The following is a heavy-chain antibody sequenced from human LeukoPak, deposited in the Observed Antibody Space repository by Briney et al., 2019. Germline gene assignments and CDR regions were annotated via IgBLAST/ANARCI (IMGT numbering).Heavy chain of an antibody. CDR1: GFTFTSYG. CDR2: ISAYNGNT. D-gene: IGHD2-21*01. CDR3: ARSSSVTIPGYYFDY. V-gene: IGHV1-18*01. J-gene: IGHJ4*02. Sequence: ASVKVSCKASGFTFTSYGISWVRQAPGQGLEWMGWISAYNGNTNYAQKLQGRVTMTTDTSTSTAYMELRSLRSDDTAVYYCARSSSVTIPGYYFDYWGQGTLVTVSS.